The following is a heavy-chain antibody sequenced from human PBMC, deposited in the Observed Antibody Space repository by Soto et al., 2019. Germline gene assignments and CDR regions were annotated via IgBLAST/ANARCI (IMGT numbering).Heavy chain of an antibody. CDR2: IWYDGSNK. D-gene: IGHD1-7*01. CDR1: GFTFGSYG. J-gene: IGHJ5*02. V-gene: IGHV3-33*01. Sequence: GGSLRLSCAASGFTFGSYGMHWVRQAPGKGLEWVAVIWYDGSNKYYADSVKGRFTISRDNSKNTLYLQMNSLRAEDTAVYYCARGELELQFGSWFDPWGQGTLVTVSS. CDR3: ARGELELQFGSWFDP.